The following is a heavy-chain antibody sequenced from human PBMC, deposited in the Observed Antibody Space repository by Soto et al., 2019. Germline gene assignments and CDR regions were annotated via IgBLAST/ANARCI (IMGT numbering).Heavy chain of an antibody. V-gene: IGHV4-30-2*06. J-gene: IGHJ5*02. CDR1: GGSINSGRSS. CDR2: IYHSGST. Sequence: PSETLSLTCSVSGGSINSGRSSWNWIRQSPGKGLEWIAYIYHSGSTYYNPSLKSRVTISVDRSANQLSLKLTSVTAADTAVYHCVRESTTSGPNWFDTWGPGILVTVSS. D-gene: IGHD1-1*01. CDR3: VRESTTSGPNWFDT.